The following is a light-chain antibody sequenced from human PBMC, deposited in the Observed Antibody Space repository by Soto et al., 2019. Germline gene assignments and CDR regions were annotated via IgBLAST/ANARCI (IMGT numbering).Light chain of an antibody. J-gene: IGKJ3*01. CDR1: QSVSSN. Sequence: EIVMTQSPATLSVSPGESATLSCRASQSVSSNLAWYQQKPGQAPRLLIYGASTRATGIPARFSGSGSGTEFTLTISSLQSEDFAVYYCQQYSNWPPITFATGTKVHIK. CDR2: GAS. V-gene: IGKV3-15*01. CDR3: QQYSNWPPIT.